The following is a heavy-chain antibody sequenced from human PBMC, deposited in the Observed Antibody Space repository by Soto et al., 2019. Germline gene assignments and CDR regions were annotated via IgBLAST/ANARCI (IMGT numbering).Heavy chain of an antibody. CDR3: TRHAVQYCGGDCYLLPYFDL. CDR1: GFTFSGSA. Sequence: EVQLVESGGGLVQPGGSLKLSCAASGFTFSGSAVNWVRLASGKGLEWVGRIRSKANNYATVYAASVKGRFTISRDDSQNTAYLQMNSLKTEDTAVYYCTRHAVQYCGGDCYLLPYFDLWGRGTLVTVSS. V-gene: IGHV3-73*02. J-gene: IGHJ2*01. CDR2: IRSKANNYAT. D-gene: IGHD2-21*02.